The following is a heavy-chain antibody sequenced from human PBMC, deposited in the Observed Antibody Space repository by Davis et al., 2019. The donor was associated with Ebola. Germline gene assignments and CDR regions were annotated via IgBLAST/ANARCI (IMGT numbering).Heavy chain of an antibody. CDR3: VRGWGRSGLDV. Sequence: HSQTLSLTCDISGDSVSINSAGWNWIRQSPSRGLEWLGRTYYNSKWYSDYATSVRGRITINADTSGNKFYLQLNSVTPDDTAVYYCVRGWGRSGLDVWGQGTTVTVSS. J-gene: IGHJ6*02. V-gene: IGHV6-1*01. CDR2: TYYNSKWYS. CDR1: GDSVSINSAG. D-gene: IGHD3-16*01.